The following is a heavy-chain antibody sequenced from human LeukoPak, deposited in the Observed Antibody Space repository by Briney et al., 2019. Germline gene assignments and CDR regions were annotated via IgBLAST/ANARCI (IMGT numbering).Heavy chain of an antibody. Sequence: SETLSLTCAVYGGSFSGYYWSWIRQPPGKGLEWIGEINHSGSTNYNPSLKSRVTISVDTSKNQFSLKLSSVTAADTAVCYCARGITGTTDYWGQGTLVTVSS. CDR2: INHSGST. V-gene: IGHV4-34*01. CDR3: ARGITGTTDY. D-gene: IGHD1-7*01. J-gene: IGHJ4*02. CDR1: GGSFSGYY.